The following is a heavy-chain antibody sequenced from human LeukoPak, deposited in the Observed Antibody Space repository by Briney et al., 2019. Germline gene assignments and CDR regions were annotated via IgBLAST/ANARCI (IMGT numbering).Heavy chain of an antibody. Sequence: ASVKVSCKVSGDTLTELSMHWVRQAPGKGLEWMGGVDPEDGETMYTQRFQGRVTMTEDTSTDTAYMELSSLRSEDTAVYYCARYSGSYFYAFDIWGQGTMVTVSS. CDR2: VDPEDGET. CDR1: GDTLTELS. D-gene: IGHD1-26*01. CDR3: ARYSGSYFYAFDI. J-gene: IGHJ3*02. V-gene: IGHV1-24*01.